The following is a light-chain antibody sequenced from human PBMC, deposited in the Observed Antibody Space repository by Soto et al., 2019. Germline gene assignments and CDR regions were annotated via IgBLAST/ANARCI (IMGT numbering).Light chain of an antibody. Sequence: ESVLTQSPGSLSLSPGERASLSCRASQSVDSSFFAWYQQKPGQAPRLLIYGASNRATGIPDRFSGSGSGTDFTLTISRLEPEEFAVYYCQQYVSSVTFGQGTNVEIK. CDR2: GAS. CDR1: QSVDSSF. CDR3: QQYVSSVT. V-gene: IGKV3-20*01. J-gene: IGKJ1*01.